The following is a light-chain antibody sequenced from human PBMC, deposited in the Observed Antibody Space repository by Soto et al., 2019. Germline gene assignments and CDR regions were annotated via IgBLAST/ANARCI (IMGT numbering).Light chain of an antibody. J-gene: IGKJ1*01. CDR2: KSS. V-gene: IGKV1-5*03. Sequence: DIPMTQSPSTLSASEGDRVTISCRASQSVSIWLAWYQQKPGRAPKLLIYKSSILESGVPSRFSGSGSGTKFTLTISSLQPDDFATYYCQQFNTSPWTFGQGTKVEIK. CDR1: QSVSIW. CDR3: QQFNTSPWT.